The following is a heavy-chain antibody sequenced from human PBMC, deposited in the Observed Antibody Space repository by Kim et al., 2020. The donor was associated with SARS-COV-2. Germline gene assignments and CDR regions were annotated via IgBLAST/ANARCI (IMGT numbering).Heavy chain of an antibody. J-gene: IGHJ6*03. Sequence: ASVKVSCKASGYTFTSYDINWVRQATGQGLEWMGWMNPNSGNTGYAQKFQGRVTMTRNTSISTAYMELSSLRSEDTAVYYCARADVVVPAATPYYYYYYMDVWGKGTPVTVSS. CDR1: GYTFTSYD. CDR2: MNPNSGNT. CDR3: ARADVVVPAATPYYYYYYMDV. V-gene: IGHV1-8*01. D-gene: IGHD2-2*01.